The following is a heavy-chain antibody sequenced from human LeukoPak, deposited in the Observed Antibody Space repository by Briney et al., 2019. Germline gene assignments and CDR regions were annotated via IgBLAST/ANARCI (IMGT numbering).Heavy chain of an antibody. Sequence: SETLSLTCTVSGGSISSYYWSWIRQPPGKGLEWIGYIYYSGSTNYNPSLKSRVTISVDTSKNQFSLKLSSVTAADTAVYYCARARGSSWFLCLGWGQGTLVTVSS. D-gene: IGHD6-13*01. CDR1: GGSISSYY. J-gene: IGHJ4*02. V-gene: IGHV4-59*01. CDR2: IYYSGST. CDR3: ARARGSSWFLCLG.